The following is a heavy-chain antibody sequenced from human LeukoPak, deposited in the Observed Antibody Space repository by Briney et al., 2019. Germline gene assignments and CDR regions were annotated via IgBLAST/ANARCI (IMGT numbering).Heavy chain of an antibody. Sequence: GGSLRLSCAASGFTFSSYAMSWVRQAPGRGLEWVSAISGSGGSTYYADSVKGRFTISRDNSKNTLYLQMNSLRAEDTAVYYCAKWIVGDTSRGGYYFDYWGQGTLVTVSS. J-gene: IGHJ4*02. CDR3: AKWIVGDTSRGGYYFDY. D-gene: IGHD1-26*01. CDR2: ISGSGGST. V-gene: IGHV3-23*01. CDR1: GFTFSSYA.